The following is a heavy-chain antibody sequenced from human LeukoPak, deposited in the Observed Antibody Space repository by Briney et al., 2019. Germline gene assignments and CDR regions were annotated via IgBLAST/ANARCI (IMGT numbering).Heavy chain of an antibody. CDR3: VREGTMVRGVIDY. CDR1: GFTFSSYA. CDR2: ISYDGSNK. V-gene: IGHV3-30-3*01. J-gene: IGHJ4*02. Sequence: PGGSLRLSCAASGFTFSSYAMHWVRQAPGKGLEWVAVISYDGSNKYYADSVKGRFTISRDNSKNTLYLQMNSLRAEDTAVYYCVREGTMVRGVIDYWGQGTLVTVSS. D-gene: IGHD3-10*01.